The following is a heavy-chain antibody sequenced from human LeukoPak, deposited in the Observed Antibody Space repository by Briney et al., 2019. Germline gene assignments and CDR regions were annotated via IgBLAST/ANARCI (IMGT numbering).Heavy chain of an antibody. J-gene: IGHJ4*02. CDR3: AKGGKYDSSGYYYFSLHYFDY. CDR1: GFTFSSYA. D-gene: IGHD3-22*01. V-gene: IGHV3-23*01. Sequence: GGSLRLSCAASGFTFSSYAMSWVRQAPVKGLEWVSAISGSGGSTYYADSVKGRFTISRDNSKNTLYLQMNSPRAEDTAVYYCAKGGKYDSSGYYYFSLHYFDYWGQGTLVTVSS. CDR2: ISGSGGST.